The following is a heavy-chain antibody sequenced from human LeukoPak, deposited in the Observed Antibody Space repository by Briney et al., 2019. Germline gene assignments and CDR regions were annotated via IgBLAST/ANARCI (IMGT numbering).Heavy chain of an antibody. J-gene: IGHJ4*02. CDR3: ARVYGSSTFDY. D-gene: IGHD6-13*01. CDR1: GFTFSSHS. CDR2: ISSSSDII. V-gene: IGHV3-48*04. Sequence: LTGGSLRLSCAASGFTFSSHSMNWVRQAPGKGLEWVSYISSSSDIIHYADSVKGRFTISRDNAKNSLYLQMNSLRAEDTAVYYCARVYGSSTFDYWGQGTLVTVSS.